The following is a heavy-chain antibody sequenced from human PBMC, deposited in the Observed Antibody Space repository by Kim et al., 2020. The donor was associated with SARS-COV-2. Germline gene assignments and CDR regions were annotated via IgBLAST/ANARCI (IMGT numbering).Heavy chain of an antibody. J-gene: IGHJ6*02. V-gene: IGHV3-23*01. CDR3: ANFILWFAPAAPPVTDGMDV. Sequence: GGSLRLFCAASGFTFSSYAMSWVRQAPGKGLEWVSTISGSGGSTYYADSVKGRFTISRDNSKNTLYLQMNSLRAEDTAVYYCANFILWFAPAAPPVTDGMDVWGQGTTVTVSS. CDR2: ISGSGGST. D-gene: IGHD3-10*01. CDR1: GFTFSSYA.